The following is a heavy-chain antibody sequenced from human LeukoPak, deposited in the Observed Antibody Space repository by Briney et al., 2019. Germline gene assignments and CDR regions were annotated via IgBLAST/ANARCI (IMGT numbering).Heavy chain of an antibody. CDR1: GYTFTSYA. D-gene: IGHD6-13*01. V-gene: IGHV7-4-1*02. CDR3: ARDGLAAAGRPYNWFDP. Sequence: ATVKVSCKASGYTFTSYAMNWVRQAPGQGLEWMGWINTNTGNPTYAQGFTGRFVFSLDTSVSTAYLQISSLKAEDTAVYYCARDGLAAAGRPYNWFDPWGQGTLVTVSS. J-gene: IGHJ5*02. CDR2: INTNTGNP.